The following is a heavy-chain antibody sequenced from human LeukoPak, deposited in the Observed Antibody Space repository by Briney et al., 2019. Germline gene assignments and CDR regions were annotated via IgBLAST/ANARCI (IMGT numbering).Heavy chain of an antibody. J-gene: IGHJ4*02. D-gene: IGHD5-12*01. CDR2: IRSKAYGGTT. CDR3: SRAGYELDFDY. CDR1: GFTFGDYA. V-gene: IGHV3-49*04. Sequence: GGSPRLSXTASGFTFGDYAMSWVRQAPGKGLEWVGFIRSKAYGGTTEYAASVKGRFTISRDDSKSIAYLQMNSLKTVDTAVYYCSRAGYELDFDYWGQGTLVTVSS.